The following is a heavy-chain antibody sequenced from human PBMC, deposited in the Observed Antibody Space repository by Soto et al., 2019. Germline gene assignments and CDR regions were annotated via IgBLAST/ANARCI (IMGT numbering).Heavy chain of an antibody. D-gene: IGHD3-10*01. Sequence: SVKVSCTASGGTFSSYTLSWVRQAPGQGLEWMGRIIPILGIANYAQKFQGRVTITADKSTSTAYMELSSLRSEDTAVYYCSRGPLTDYYGSGSGQNNWFDTCG. J-gene: IGHJ5*01. V-gene: IGHV1-69*02. CDR1: GGTFSSYT. CDR2: IIPILGIA. CDR3: SRGPLTDYYGSGSGQNNWFDT.